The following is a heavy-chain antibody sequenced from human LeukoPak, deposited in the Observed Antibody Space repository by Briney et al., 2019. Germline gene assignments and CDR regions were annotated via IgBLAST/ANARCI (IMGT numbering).Heavy chain of an antibody. V-gene: IGHV1-69*05. D-gene: IGHD3-10*01. CDR3: ARGSPHVPGFSGSLPLDY. CDR2: IIPIFGIA. J-gene: IGHJ4*02. Sequence: SVKVSCKASGGTFSSYAISWVRQAPGQGLEWMGGIIPIFGIANYARKFQGRVTITTDESTSTAYMELSSLRSEDTAAYYCARGSPHVPGFSGSLPLDYWGQGTLVTVSS. CDR1: GGTFSSYA.